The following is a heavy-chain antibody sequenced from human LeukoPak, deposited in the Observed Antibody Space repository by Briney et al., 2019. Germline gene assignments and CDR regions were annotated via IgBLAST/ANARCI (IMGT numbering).Heavy chain of an antibody. CDR2: ISPRGDRT. CDR3: AKVFCSSPKCFCPFDY. CDR1: GFTFSNFA. J-gene: IGHJ4*02. D-gene: IGHD2-2*01. V-gene: IGHV3-23*01. Sequence: GGSLRLSCAASGFTFSNFAMGWVRQAPGKGLVWLSTISPRGDRTYDADSVRGRFIISRDNSKNTFYLQLNSLRAEDTAVYYCAKVFCSSPKCFCPFDYWGQGTLVSVSS.